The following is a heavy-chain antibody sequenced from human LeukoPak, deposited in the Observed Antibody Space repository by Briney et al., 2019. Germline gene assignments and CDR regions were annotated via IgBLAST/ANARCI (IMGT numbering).Heavy chain of an antibody. CDR1: GYTFTSYG. D-gene: IGHD3-22*01. J-gene: IGHJ1*01. V-gene: IGHV1-18*01. CDR3: AREDPNYYDSSGYPLQH. CDR2: ISAYNGNT. Sequence: GASVKVSCKASGYTFTSYGISWVRQAPGQGLEWMGWISAYNGNTNYAQKLQGRVTMTADTSTSTAYMELRSLRSDDTAVYYCAREDPNYYDSSGYPLQHWGQGTLVTVSS.